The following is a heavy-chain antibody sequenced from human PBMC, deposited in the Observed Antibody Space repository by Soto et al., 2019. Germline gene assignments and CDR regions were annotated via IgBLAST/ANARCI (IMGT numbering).Heavy chain of an antibody. J-gene: IGHJ6*03. CDR2: IYYSGST. D-gene: IGHD2-15*01. CDR3: ARPLGWFKSQVRYMDV. Sequence: SETLSLTCTVSGGSISSSSYYWGWIRQPPGKGLEWIGSIYYSGSTYYNPSLKSRVTISVDTSKNQFSLKLSSVTAADTAVYYCARPLGWFKSQVRYMDVWGKGTTVTVSS. CDR1: GGSISSSSYY. V-gene: IGHV4-39*01.